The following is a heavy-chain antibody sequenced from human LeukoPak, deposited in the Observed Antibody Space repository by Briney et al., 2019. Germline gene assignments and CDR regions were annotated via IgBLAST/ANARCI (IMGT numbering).Heavy chain of an antibody. Sequence: SETLSLTCTVSGYSISSGYYWGWIRQPPGKGLEWIGSIYHSGSTYYNPSLKSRVTLSVDTSKNQFSLNLSSVTAADTAVYYCAKIGQAGLFDYWGQGTLVTVSS. CDR1: GYSISSGYY. J-gene: IGHJ4*02. D-gene: IGHD2/OR15-2a*01. V-gene: IGHV4-38-2*02. CDR2: IYHSGST. CDR3: AKIGQAGLFDY.